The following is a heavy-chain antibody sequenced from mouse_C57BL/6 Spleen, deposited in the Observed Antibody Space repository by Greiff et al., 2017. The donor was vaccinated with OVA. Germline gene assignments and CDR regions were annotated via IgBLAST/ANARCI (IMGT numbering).Heavy chain of an antibody. CDR3: ARFYGGYAMDD. Sequence: QVQLQQPGAELVMPGASVKLSCKASGYTFTSYWMHWVKQRPGQGLEWIGEIDPSDSYTNYNQKFKGKSTLTVDKSSSTAYMQLSSLTSEDSAVYYCARFYGGYAMDDWGQGTSVTVSS. J-gene: IGHJ4*01. CDR1: GYTFTSYW. D-gene: IGHD1-1*02. CDR2: IDPSDSYT. V-gene: IGHV1-69*01.